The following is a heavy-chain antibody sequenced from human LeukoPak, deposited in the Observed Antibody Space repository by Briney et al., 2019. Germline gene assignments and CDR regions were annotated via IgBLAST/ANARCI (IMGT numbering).Heavy chain of an antibody. D-gene: IGHD1-1*01. J-gene: IGHJ4*02. CDR3: ARDRGYADY. Sequence: GGSLRLSCAASGFTFSSYSMKWVRQAPGKGLEWVSSISSSSTYIYYADSVEGRFTVSRDNAKNSLYLQMNSLRAEGTAVYYCARDRGYADYWGQGDLVTVSS. CDR2: ISSSSTYI. CDR1: GFTFSSYS. V-gene: IGHV3-21*04.